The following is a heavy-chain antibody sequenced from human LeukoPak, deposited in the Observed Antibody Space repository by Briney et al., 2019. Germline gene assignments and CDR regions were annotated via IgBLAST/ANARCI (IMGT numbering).Heavy chain of an antibody. Sequence: AGGSLRLSCAASGFTFSSYAMSWVRQAPGKGLEWVSAISGSGGSTYYADSVKGRFTISRDNSKNTLYLQMNSLRAEDTAVYYCAKDPSRYSSSWFDYWGQGTLVTVSS. CDR3: AKDPSRYSSSWFDY. D-gene: IGHD6-13*01. CDR1: GFTFSSYA. CDR2: ISGSGGST. J-gene: IGHJ4*02. V-gene: IGHV3-23*01.